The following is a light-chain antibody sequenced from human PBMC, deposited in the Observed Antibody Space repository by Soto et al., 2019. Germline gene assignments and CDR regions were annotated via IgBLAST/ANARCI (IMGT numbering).Light chain of an antibody. Sequence: DIVMTQSPDSLAVSLGERATINCKSSQSVLYSSNNKNYLAWYQQKSGQPPKLLIYWASTREAGVPDRFSGSGSGTDFTLTISSLQAEDVAAYCCQQYYSTPLTFGGGTKVDIK. V-gene: IGKV4-1*01. J-gene: IGKJ4*01. CDR1: QSVLYSSNNKNY. CDR3: QQYYSTPLT. CDR2: WAS.